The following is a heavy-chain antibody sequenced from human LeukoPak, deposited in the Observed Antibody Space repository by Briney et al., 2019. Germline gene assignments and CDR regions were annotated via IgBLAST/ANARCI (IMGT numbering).Heavy chain of an antibody. D-gene: IGHD6-13*01. J-gene: IGHJ4*02. CDR3: VKARRGIAAAGSHFDY. CDR2: ISGSGGST. V-gene: IGHV3-23*01. CDR1: GFTFSSYA. Sequence: PGGSLRLSCVASGFTFSSYAMSWVRQAPGKGLEWVSAISGSGGSTYYADSVKGRFTISRDNSKNTLYLQMNSLRAEDTAVYYCVKARRGIAAAGSHFDYWGQGTLVTVSS.